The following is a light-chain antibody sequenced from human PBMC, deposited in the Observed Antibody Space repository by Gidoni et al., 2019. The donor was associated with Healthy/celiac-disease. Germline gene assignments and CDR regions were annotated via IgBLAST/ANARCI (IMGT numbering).Light chain of an antibody. J-gene: IGKJ1*01. CDR2: GAS. CDR3: QQYGSSPTGT. Sequence: EVVLTQSPVTLSLSPGERATLSCSASQSVSSSYLAWYPQKPGQAPRLIIYGASSRATGIPDRFSGSGSGTDFTLTIIRLEPEDFAVYYCQQYGSSPTGTFGQGTKVEIK. V-gene: IGKV3-20*01. CDR1: QSVSSSY.